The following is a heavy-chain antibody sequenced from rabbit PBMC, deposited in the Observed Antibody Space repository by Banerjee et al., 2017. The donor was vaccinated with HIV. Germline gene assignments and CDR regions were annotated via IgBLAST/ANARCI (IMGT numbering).Heavy chain of an antibody. V-gene: IGHV1S40*01. CDR3: ARNPYAGYSGSTL. D-gene: IGHD7-1*01. Sequence: QSLEESRGDLVKPGASLTLTCTASGFSFSSSYYMCWVRQAPGKGPEWIACIDTASSGSTYYASWAKGRFTISKTSSTTVTLQMTSLTAADTATYFCARNPYAGYSGSTLWGPGTLVTVS. J-gene: IGHJ4*01. CDR1: GFSFSSSYY. CDR2: IDTASSGST.